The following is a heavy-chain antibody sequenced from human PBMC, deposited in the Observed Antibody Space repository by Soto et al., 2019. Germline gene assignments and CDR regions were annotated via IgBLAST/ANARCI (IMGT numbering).Heavy chain of an antibody. Sequence: SETLSLTCTVSGGSISSYYWSWIRQPPGKGLEWIGYIYYSGSTNYNPSLKSRVTISVDTSKNQFSLKLSSVTAADTAVYYCAREVKGFHGYCSGGSCPNWFDPWGQGTLFTVSS. J-gene: IGHJ5*02. CDR3: AREVKGFHGYCSGGSCPNWFDP. D-gene: IGHD2-15*01. CDR2: IYYSGST. V-gene: IGHV4-59*01. CDR1: GGSISSYY.